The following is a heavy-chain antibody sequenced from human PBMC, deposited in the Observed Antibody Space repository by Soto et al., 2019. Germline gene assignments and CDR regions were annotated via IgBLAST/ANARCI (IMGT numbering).Heavy chain of an antibody. Sequence: ASVKVSCKASGGTFSSYAISWVRQAPGQGLEWMGGIIPIFGTANYAQKFQGRVTITADESTSTAYMELSSLRSEDTAVYYCARVARITGTTGWFDPWGQGTLVTVSS. CDR3: ARVARITGTTGWFDP. J-gene: IGHJ5*02. D-gene: IGHD1-20*01. CDR1: GGTFSSYA. V-gene: IGHV1-69*13. CDR2: IIPIFGTA.